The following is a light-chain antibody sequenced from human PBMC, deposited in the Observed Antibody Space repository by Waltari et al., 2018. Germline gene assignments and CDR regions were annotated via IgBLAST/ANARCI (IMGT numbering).Light chain of an antibody. CDR1: GSNPGAGYD. CDR3: QSYDTSLSVV. CDR2: GTS. V-gene: IGLV1-40*01. J-gene: IGLJ2*01. Sequence: QSVLTQPPSVSGAPGQRVSISCTWTGSNPGAGYDVHWYQQLPGKAPKLLIYGTSTRPPGVPDRFFGSQSGTSASLAITGLQAEDEADYYCQSYDTSLSVVFGGGTKLTVL.